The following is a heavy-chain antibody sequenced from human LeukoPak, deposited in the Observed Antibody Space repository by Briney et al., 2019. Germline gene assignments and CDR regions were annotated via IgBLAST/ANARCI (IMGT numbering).Heavy chain of an antibody. CDR3: ARDRTAAAGTPRDFDY. J-gene: IGHJ4*02. D-gene: IGHD6-13*01. CDR2: LEQDGSGK. V-gene: IGHV3-7*03. CDR1: GFIFSSHW. Sequence: GGSLRLSCAASGFIFSSHWMTWVRQAPGKGLEWVADLEQDGSGKNYVDSVKGRFTVSRDNAKNSLYLQMNSLRADDTAVYYCARDRTAAAGTPRDFDYWGQGTLVTVSS.